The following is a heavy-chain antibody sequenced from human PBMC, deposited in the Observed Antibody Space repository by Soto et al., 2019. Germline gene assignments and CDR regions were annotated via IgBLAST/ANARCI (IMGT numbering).Heavy chain of an antibody. D-gene: IGHD3-10*01. CDR3: ARRGMSKIGFVT. J-gene: IGHJ3*02. V-gene: IGHV1-46*01. CDR1: GYIFSNYY. CDR2: FNPSGDAT. Sequence: QVQLVQSGAEVKKPGTSVKVSCKASGYIFSNYYMHWVRQAPGQGLEWMGVFNPSGDATHYAQSCQGIVSLTRDTATSTVYMELSTLTCEDTAVYYCARRGMSKIGFVTWGQGTRVTVSS.